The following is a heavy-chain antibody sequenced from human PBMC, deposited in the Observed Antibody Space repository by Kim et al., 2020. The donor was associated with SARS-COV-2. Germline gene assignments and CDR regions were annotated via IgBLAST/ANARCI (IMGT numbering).Heavy chain of an antibody. CDR2: IKANADGGAR. CDR1: GFTFTNAW. CDR3: TAASASGVV. J-gene: IGHJ6*01. Sequence: GGSLRLSCEASGFTFTNAWMTWVRQSPRKGLECVGHIKANADGGARDYAVPVKGRFTISRDDSRNTLYLQMTDLKIEDTAIYYCTAASASGVVWGLGTTVTVS. D-gene: IGHD3-10*01. V-gene: IGHV3-15*01.